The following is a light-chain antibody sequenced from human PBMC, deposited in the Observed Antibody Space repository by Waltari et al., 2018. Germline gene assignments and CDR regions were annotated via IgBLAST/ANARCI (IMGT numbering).Light chain of an antibody. CDR3: QQYYSTPLT. CDR2: WAS. V-gene: IGKV4-1*01. Sequence: DIVMTQSPDSLPVSLGERATINCKSSQSVLYSSNNKNYLALYQQKAGQPPKLLISWASTRESGVPDRFTGSGSGTDFTLTISSLQAEDVAVYYCQQYYSTPLTFGGGSKVEIK. J-gene: IGKJ4*02. CDR1: QSVLYSSNNKNY.